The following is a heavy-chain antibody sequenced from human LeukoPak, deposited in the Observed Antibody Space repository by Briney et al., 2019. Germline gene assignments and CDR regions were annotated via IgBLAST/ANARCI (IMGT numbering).Heavy chain of an antibody. CDR1: GFTFSSYA. Sequence: PGGSLRLSCAASGFTFSSYAIHWVRQAPGKGLEWVAVISYDGNNEYYGDSVKGRFSISRDNSKNTVYLQMNSLRAEDTAVYYCARGMTRVNFWYFDLWGRGTLVTVSS. J-gene: IGHJ2*01. CDR3: ARGMTRVNFWYFDL. D-gene: IGHD4-17*01. CDR2: ISYDGNNE. V-gene: IGHV3-30*04.